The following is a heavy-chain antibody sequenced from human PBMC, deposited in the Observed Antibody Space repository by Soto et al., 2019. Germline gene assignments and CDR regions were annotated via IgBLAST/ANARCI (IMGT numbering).Heavy chain of an antibody. V-gene: IGHV3-23*01. CDR1: GFNFSSHA. CDR3: AKDLQFSGWLSAQTFDY. J-gene: IGHJ4*02. Sequence: GGSMRLSCTVSGFNFSSHAMSWVRQETGKGLECVSSITGSGDSTYYADSVKGRFTISRDKSKSTLYLQMNSLRAEDTAVYYCAKDLQFSGWLSAQTFDYWGQGTQVTVSS. D-gene: IGHD6-19*01. CDR2: ITGSGDST.